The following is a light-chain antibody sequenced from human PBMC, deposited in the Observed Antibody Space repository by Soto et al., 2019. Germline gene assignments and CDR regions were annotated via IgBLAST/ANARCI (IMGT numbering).Light chain of an antibody. Sequence: DIQMTQSPSSVSASVGDRVTITFQASQDVSNYLNWYQQKLGKAPKLLIYDASNLETGVPSRFSGSGSGTYFSFTISSLQPEDFATYYCQQYSNLITFGQGTRLEIK. CDR2: DAS. J-gene: IGKJ5*01. CDR3: QQYSNLIT. CDR1: QDVSNY. V-gene: IGKV1-33*01.